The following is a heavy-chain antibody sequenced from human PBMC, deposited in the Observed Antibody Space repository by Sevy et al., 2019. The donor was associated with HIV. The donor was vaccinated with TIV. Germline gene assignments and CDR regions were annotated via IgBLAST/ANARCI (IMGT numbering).Heavy chain of an antibody. J-gene: IGHJ5*02. CDR1: GGSISSSSYY. Sequence: SETLSLTCTVSGGSISSSSYYWGWIRQPPGKGLEWIGSIYYSGSTYYNPSLKSRVTISVDTSKNQFSLKLSSVTAADAAVYYCARLGEHGDFWSGYYLLDPWGQGTLVTVSS. V-gene: IGHV4-39*01. D-gene: IGHD3-3*01. CDR3: ARLGEHGDFWSGYYLLDP. CDR2: IYYSGST.